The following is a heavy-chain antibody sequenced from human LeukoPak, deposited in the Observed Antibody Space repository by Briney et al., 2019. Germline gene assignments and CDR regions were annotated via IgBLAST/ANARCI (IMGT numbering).Heavy chain of an antibody. Sequence: GASVKVSCKASGCTFTSYDINWVRQATGQGLEWMGWMNPNSGNTGYAQKFQGRVTITRNTSISTAYMELSSLRSEDTAVYYCARVGYSYGLGYYMDVWGKGTTVTVSS. CDR2: MNPNSGNT. CDR3: ARVGYSYGLGYYMDV. CDR1: GCTFTSYD. V-gene: IGHV1-8*03. J-gene: IGHJ6*03. D-gene: IGHD5-18*01.